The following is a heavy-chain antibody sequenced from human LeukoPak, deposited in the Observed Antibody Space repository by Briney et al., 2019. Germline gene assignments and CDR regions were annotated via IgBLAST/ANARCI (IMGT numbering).Heavy chain of an antibody. CDR1: GYTFSSYD. J-gene: IGHJ6*03. D-gene: IGHD6-19*01. Sequence: GASVKVSCKASGYTFSSYDINWVRQATGQGLEWMGWMNPNSGNTGYAQKFQGRVTITRNTSISTAYMELGSLRSEDTAVYYCARVGSGWSPRTPYYYYYYMDVWGKGTTVTVSS. V-gene: IGHV1-8*01. CDR2: MNPNSGNT. CDR3: ARVGSGWSPRTPYYYYYYMDV.